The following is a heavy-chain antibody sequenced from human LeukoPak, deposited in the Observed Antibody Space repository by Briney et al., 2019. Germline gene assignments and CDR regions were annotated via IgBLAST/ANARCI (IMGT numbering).Heavy chain of an antibody. CDR3: ARGKGIFVDY. CDR2: IYYSGST. Sequence: SETLSLTCTVSGGSISSHYWSWIRQPPGKGLEWSGYIYYSGSTNYNPSLKSRVTISVDTSKNQFSLKLSSLTGADTAVYYCARGKGIFVDYWGQGTLVTVSS. J-gene: IGHJ4*02. CDR1: GGSISSHY. D-gene: IGHD3-3*02. V-gene: IGHV4-59*11.